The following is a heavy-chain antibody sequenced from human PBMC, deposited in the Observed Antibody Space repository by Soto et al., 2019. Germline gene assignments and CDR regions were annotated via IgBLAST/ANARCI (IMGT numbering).Heavy chain of an antibody. Sequence: EVQLLQSGGELVQPGESLRLSCAASGFIFNKYAMTWVRQAPGKGLEWVSAISGDGDTTYYADSVKGRFTISRDNSKNTLFLQMTSLRDEDTALYYCASPKVTSSWSSDYWGQGTLVTVSS. V-gene: IGHV3-23*01. J-gene: IGHJ4*02. CDR1: GFIFNKYA. CDR2: ISGDGDTT. D-gene: IGHD6-13*01. CDR3: ASPKVTSSWSSDY.